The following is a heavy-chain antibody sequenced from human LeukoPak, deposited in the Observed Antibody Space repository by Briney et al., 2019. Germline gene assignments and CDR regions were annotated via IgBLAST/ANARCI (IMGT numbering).Heavy chain of an antibody. CDR1: GFTFSSYA. Sequence: GGSLRLSCAASGFTFSSYAMHWVRQAPGKGLEWVAVISYDGSNKYYADSVKGRFTISRDNSKNTLYLQMNSLRAEDTAVYYCARDVGTTEYIDYWGQGTLVTVSS. V-gene: IGHV3-30*04. CDR2: ISYDGSNK. J-gene: IGHJ4*02. CDR3: ARDVGTTEYIDY. D-gene: IGHD4-17*01.